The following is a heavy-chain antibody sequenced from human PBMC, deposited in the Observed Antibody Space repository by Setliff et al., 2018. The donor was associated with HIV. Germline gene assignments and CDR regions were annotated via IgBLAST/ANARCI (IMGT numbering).Heavy chain of an antibody. J-gene: IGHJ5*02. Sequence: SETLSLTCTVSGSSISSGSYYWSWIRQPAGKGLEWIGHISTSGSTNYNPSLKSRVTISVDTSKNQFSLKLSSVTAADTAVYYCARDRRYYDSSGYWYNWFDPWGQGTLVTVSS. CDR3: ARDRRYYDSSGYWYNWFDP. V-gene: IGHV4-61*09. CDR2: ISTSGST. CDR1: GSSISSGSYY. D-gene: IGHD3-22*01.